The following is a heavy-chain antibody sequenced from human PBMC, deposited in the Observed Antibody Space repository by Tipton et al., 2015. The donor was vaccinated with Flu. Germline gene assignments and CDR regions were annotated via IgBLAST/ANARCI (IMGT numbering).Heavy chain of an antibody. CDR1: GGSISSYY. J-gene: IGHJ4*02. D-gene: IGHD5-18*01. CDR3: ARGGGGGFSYGLHYFDY. Sequence: TLSLTCTVSGGSISSYYWSWIRQPPGKGPECIGSIYYSGSTNYNPSLKSRVTISVDTAKNQFSLKLSSVTAADTAVYYCARGGGGGFSYGLHYFDYWGQGTMVTVSS. V-gene: IGHV4-59*01. CDR2: IYYSGST.